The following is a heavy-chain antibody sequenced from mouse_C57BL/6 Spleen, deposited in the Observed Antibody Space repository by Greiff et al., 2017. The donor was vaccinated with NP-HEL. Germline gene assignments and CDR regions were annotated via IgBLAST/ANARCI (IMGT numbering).Heavy chain of an antibody. CDR2: IYPRSGNT. CDR3: ARKGDYEGWYFDV. J-gene: IGHJ1*03. Sequence: VQLQQSGAELARPGASVKLSCKASGYTFTSYGISWVKQRTGQGLEWIGEIYPRSGNTYYNEKFKGKATLTADKSSSTAYMELRSLTSEDSAVYFCARKGDYEGWYFDVWGTGTTVTVSS. V-gene: IGHV1-81*01. D-gene: IGHD2-4*01. CDR1: GYTFTSYG.